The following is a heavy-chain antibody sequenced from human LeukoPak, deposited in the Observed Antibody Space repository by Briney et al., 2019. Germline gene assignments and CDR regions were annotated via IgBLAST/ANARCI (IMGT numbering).Heavy chain of an antibody. CDR2: IKQDGNGK. J-gene: IGHJ4*02. V-gene: IGHV3-7*04. CDR1: GFTFSNCW. D-gene: IGHD3-22*01. CDR3: ARGYSDSSGIDY. Sequence: GGSLRLSCAASGFTFSNCWMTWVRQAPGKGLEWVANIKQDGNGKYYVDSVKGRFTVSRDNAKNSLYLQMSSLRAEDTAVYYCARGYSDSSGIDYWGQGTLVTVSS.